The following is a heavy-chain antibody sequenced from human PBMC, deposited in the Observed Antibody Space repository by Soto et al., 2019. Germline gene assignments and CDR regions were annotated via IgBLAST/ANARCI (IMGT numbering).Heavy chain of an antibody. Sequence: GGSLRLSCAASGFTFSSYAMSWVRQAPGKGLEWVSAISGSGGSTYYADSVKGRFTISRDNSKNTLYLQMNSLRAEDTAVYYCAKDSYSTTVTKIDYGGQGTLVTVSS. CDR3: AKDSYSTTVTKIDY. D-gene: IGHD4-4*01. CDR2: ISGSGGST. CDR1: GFTFSSYA. J-gene: IGHJ4*02. V-gene: IGHV3-23*01.